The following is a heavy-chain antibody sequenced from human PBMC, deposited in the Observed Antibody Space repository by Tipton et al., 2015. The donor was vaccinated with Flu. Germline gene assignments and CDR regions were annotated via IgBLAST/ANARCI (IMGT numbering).Heavy chain of an antibody. CDR2: IYTSGST. Sequence: TLSLTCTVSGSSISSGSYYWSWIRQPAGKGLEWIGRIYTSGSTNYNPSLKSRVTISVDTSKNQFSLKLSSVTAADTAVYYCARDTVGANYFDYWGQGTLVTVSS. CDR3: ARDTVGANYFDY. CDR1: GSSISSGSYY. J-gene: IGHJ4*02. V-gene: IGHV4-61*02. D-gene: IGHD1-26*01.